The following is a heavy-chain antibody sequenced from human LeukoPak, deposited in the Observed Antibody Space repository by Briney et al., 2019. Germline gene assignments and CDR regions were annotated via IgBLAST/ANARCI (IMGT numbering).Heavy chain of an antibody. V-gene: IGHV5-51*01. J-gene: IGHJ4*02. CDR2: IYPGDSDT. CDR1: GYSFTSYW. D-gene: IGHD1-26*01. CDR3: ARRGGLRSGSYLAIDY. Sequence: GESLKISCKGSGYSFTSYWTGWVRQLPGKGLESMGIIYPGDSDTRYSPSFQGQVTISADKSISTAYLQWSSLKASDTAMYYCARRGGLRSGSYLAIDYWGQGTLVTVSS.